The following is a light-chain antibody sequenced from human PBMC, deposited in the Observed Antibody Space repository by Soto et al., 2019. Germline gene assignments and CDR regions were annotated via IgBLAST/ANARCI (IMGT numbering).Light chain of an antibody. V-gene: IGKV3-15*01. CDR1: QSVSSN. Sequence: EIVMTQSPATLSVSPGERATLSCRASQSVSSNLAWYQQKPGQAPRLLMYGASTRATGIPARFSGSGSGTEFTLTISSLQPEDFAVYYCQQYNNWPPWYTFGQGTKVDIK. CDR3: QQYNNWPPWYT. CDR2: GAS. J-gene: IGKJ2*01.